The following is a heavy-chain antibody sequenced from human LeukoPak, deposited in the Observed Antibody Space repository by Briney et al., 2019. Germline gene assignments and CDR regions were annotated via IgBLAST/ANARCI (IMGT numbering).Heavy chain of an antibody. CDR2: INHSGST. D-gene: IGHD1-1*01. Sequence: SETLSLTCAVYGGSFSGYYWSWIRQPPGKGLEWIGEINHSGSTNYNPSLKSRVTISVGTSKNQFSLKLSSVTAADTAVYYCASSEWEAGTTTTYFDYWGQGTLVTVSS. V-gene: IGHV4-34*01. J-gene: IGHJ4*02. CDR1: GGSFSGYY. CDR3: ASSEWEAGTTTTYFDY.